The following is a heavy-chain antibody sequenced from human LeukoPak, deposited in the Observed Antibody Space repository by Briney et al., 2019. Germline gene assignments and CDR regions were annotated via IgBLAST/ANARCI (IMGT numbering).Heavy chain of an antibody. CDR1: GGSISNCY. D-gene: IGHD3-22*01. CDR3: AREGYHYYYDSSGYLYYFDY. Sequence: PSETLSLTCTVSGGSISNCYWSWIRQSPGKGLEWIGYIYYSGETNYNPSLKSRVTMSVDTSKNQFSLKLSSVTAADTAVYYCAREGYHYYYDSSGYLYYFDYWGQGTLVTVSS. J-gene: IGHJ4*02. CDR2: IYYSGET. V-gene: IGHV4-59*12.